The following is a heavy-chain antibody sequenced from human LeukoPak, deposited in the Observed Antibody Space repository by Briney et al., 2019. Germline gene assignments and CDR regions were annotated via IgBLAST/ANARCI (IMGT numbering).Heavy chain of an antibody. CDR2: IYYSGTT. CDR1: GGSISSYY. Sequence: PSETLSLTCTVSGGSISSYYWSWIRHPPGKGLEWIGYIYYSGTTNYNPSLKSRVTISVDTSKNQFSLKLSSVTAVDTAVYYCARGVYIAAAQYAYWGQGTLVTVSS. J-gene: IGHJ4*02. CDR3: ARGVYIAAAQYAY. V-gene: IGHV4-59*01. D-gene: IGHD6-13*01.